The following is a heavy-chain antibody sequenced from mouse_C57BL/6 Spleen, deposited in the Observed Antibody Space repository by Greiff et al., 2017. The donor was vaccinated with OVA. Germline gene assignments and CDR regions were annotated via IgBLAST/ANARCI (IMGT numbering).Heavy chain of an antibody. CDR2: ISDGGSYT. CDR1: GFTFSSYA. J-gene: IGHJ3*01. V-gene: IGHV5-4*01. CDR3: ARDKGAY. Sequence: EVHLVESGGGLVQPGGSLKLSCAASGFTFSSYAMSWVRQTPEKRLEWVATISDGGSYTYYPDNVEGRFTISRDNAKNNLYLQMSHLKSEDTAMYDCARDKGAYWGQVTRVTVAA.